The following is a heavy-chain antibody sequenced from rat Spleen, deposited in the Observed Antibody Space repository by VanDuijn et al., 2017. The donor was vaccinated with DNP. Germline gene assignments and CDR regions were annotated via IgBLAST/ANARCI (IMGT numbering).Heavy chain of an antibody. CDR3: VRDGLNYGGLFAY. D-gene: IGHD1-11*01. CDR2: ITSSGGST. V-gene: IGHV5-31*01. J-gene: IGHJ3*01. CDR1: GFTFNNYW. Sequence: EVQLVESGGGLVQPGRSLKLSCVASGFTFNNYWMTWIRQVPGKGLEWVASITSSGGSTYYPDSVKGRFTISRDNAKNTLYLQMNSLRSEDTATYYCVRDGLNYGGLFAYWGQGTLVTVSS.